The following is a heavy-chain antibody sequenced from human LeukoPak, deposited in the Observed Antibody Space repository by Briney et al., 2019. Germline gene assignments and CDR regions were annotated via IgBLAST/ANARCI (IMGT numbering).Heavy chain of an antibody. Sequence: ASVKVSCKASGYTFSSYNVHWVRQAPGQGLEWMGIINPSGGTTSYAQKFQGRVTMSRDTSTSTTYMELSSLRFEDTAVYYCASRSLGDLDYWGQGTLVTVSS. V-gene: IGHV1-46*01. D-gene: IGHD1-26*01. J-gene: IGHJ4*02. CDR3: ASRSLGDLDY. CDR2: INPSGGTT. CDR1: GYTFSSYN.